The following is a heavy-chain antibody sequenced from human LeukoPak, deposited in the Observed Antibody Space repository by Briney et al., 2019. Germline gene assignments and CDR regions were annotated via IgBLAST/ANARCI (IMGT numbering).Heavy chain of an antibody. CDR2: ISAYNGNT. V-gene: IGHV1-18*01. Sequence: GASVTVSFKASGYTFTSYGISWVRQAPGQGLEWMGWISAYNGNTNYAQKLQGRVTMTTDTSTSTAYMELRSLRSDDTAVYYCARSKKIAVAGTFYYWGQGTLVTVSS. D-gene: IGHD6-19*01. CDR1: GYTFTSYG. CDR3: ARSKKIAVAGTFYY. J-gene: IGHJ4*02.